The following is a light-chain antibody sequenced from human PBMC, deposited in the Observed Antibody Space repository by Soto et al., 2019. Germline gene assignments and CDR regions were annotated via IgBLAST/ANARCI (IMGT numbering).Light chain of an antibody. Sequence: EIVLTQSPGTLSLSPGERATLSCRASQSVSSSYLAWYQQKPGQAPRLLIYAASSRATGIPDRFSGSGSRTDFTLTISRLEPEDFAVYYCQQYGSSPETFGQGTKVETK. CDR1: QSVSSSY. CDR3: QQYGSSPET. CDR2: AAS. J-gene: IGKJ1*01. V-gene: IGKV3-20*01.